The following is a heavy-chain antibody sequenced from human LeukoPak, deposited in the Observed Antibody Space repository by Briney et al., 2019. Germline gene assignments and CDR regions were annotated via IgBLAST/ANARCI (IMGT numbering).Heavy chain of an antibody. CDR3: AREPRVIGTTMVKATVDY. D-gene: IGHD5-18*01. CDR1: GFTLGNYW. V-gene: IGHV3-7*01. Sequence: GGSLRLSCAASGFTLGNYWMSWVRQAPGKGLEWVASIKQDGSEKYCVDSVKGRFTISRDNAKTSLYLQMNSLRAEDTAVYYCAREPRVIGTTMVKATVDYWGQGTLVTVSS. J-gene: IGHJ4*02. CDR2: IKQDGSEK.